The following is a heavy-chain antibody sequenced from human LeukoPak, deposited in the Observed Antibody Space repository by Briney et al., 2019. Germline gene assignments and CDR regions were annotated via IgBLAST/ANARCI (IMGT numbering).Heavy chain of an antibody. CDR3: AKASTPYSGTYPDAFDI. V-gene: IGHV3-23*01. D-gene: IGHD1-26*01. CDR1: GFTFSSYA. Sequence: QPGGSLRLSCAASGFTFSSYAMSWVRQAPGKGLEWVSAISGSGGSTYYADSVKGLFTISRDNSKNTLYLQMNSLRAEDTAVYYCAKASTPYSGTYPDAFDIWGQGTMVTVSS. J-gene: IGHJ3*02. CDR2: ISGSGGST.